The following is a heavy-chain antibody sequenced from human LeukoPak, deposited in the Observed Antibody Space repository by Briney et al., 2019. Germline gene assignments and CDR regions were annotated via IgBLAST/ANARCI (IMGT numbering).Heavy chain of an antibody. D-gene: IGHD3-16*01. CDR2: ISYTGGT. J-gene: IGHJ4*02. CDR3: AGSGGFTSPQNY. Sequence: SETLSLTCTVSGGSISSYYWSWIRQPPGKGLEWIGCISYTGGTNYTPSLKSRVTISLDTSKNQFSLKLNSVTAADTALYYCAGSGGFTSPQNYWGQGTLVTV. CDR1: GGSISSYY. V-gene: IGHV4-59*01.